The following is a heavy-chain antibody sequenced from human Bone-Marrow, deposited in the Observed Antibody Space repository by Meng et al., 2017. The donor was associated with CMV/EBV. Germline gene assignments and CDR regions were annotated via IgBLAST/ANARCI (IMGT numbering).Heavy chain of an antibody. V-gene: IGHV3-9*01. J-gene: IGHJ6*02. CDR2: ISWNSGSI. CDR3: AKDVTFGYCSSTSCYPRRGYYGMDV. D-gene: IGHD2-2*01. Sequence: SLKISCAASGFTFDDYAMHWVRQAPGKGPEWVSGISWNSGSIGYADSVKGRFTISRDNAKNSLYLQMNSLRAEDTALYYCAKDVTFGYCSSTSCYPRRGYYGMDVWGQGTTVTVSS. CDR1: GFTFDDYA.